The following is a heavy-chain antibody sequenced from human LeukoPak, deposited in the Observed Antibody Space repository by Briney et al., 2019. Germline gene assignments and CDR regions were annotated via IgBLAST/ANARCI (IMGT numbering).Heavy chain of an antibody. D-gene: IGHD6-19*01. CDR3: ARLSPREAVAPEDY. V-gene: IGHV1-18*01. CDR2: ISAYNGNT. CDR1: GYTFTSYG. J-gene: IGHJ4*02. Sequence: GASVKVSCKASGYTFTSYGISWVRQAPGQGLEWMGWISAYNGNTNYAQKLQGRVTMTTDTSTSTAYMELRSLRSDDTAVYYCARLSPREAVAPEDYWGQGTLVTVSS.